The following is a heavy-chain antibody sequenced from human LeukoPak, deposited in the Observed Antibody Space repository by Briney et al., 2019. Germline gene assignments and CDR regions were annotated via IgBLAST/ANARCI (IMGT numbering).Heavy chain of an antibody. J-gene: IGHJ6*02. CDR2: IYHSGST. D-gene: IGHD1/OR15-1a*01. Sequence: PSETLSLTCAVSGGSISSGGYSWRWLRQPPGKGLEWIGYIYHSGSTYYNPSLKSRVTISVDRSKNQFSLKLSSVTAADTAVYYCARAPGSTNYYYGMDVWGQGTTVTVSS. CDR3: ARAPGSTNYYYGMDV. V-gene: IGHV4-30-2*01. CDR1: GGSISSGGYS.